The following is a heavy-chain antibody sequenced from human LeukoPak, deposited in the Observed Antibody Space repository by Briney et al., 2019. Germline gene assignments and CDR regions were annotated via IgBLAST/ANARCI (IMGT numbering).Heavy chain of an antibody. D-gene: IGHD6-13*01. CDR2: ISGSGGAT. V-gene: IGHV3-23*01. J-gene: IGHJ4*02. CDR3: AKRNGYYSSWYLINFDY. Sequence: PGGSLILSCAASGFTFSTYTMSWVRQAPGKGLEWVSSISGSGGATYSADSVKGRFTISRDNSKDTLFLHMTSLRAEDTAVYYCAKRNGYYSSWYLINFDYWGQGNLVTVSS. CDR1: GFTFSTYT.